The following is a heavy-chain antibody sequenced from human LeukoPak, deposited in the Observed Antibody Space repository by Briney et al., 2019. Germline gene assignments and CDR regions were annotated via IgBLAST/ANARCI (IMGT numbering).Heavy chain of an antibody. J-gene: IGHJ4*02. D-gene: IGHD3-10*01. CDR2: ISSSGSTI. Sequence: GGSLRLSCAASGFTFSDYYMSWIRQAPGKGLEWVSYISSSGSTIYYADSVKGRFTISRDNAKNSLYLQMNSLRAEDTAVYYCRWFGEPIRGYYFDYWGQGTLVTVSS. CDR1: GFTFSDYY. CDR3: RWFGEPIRGYYFDY. V-gene: IGHV3-11*04.